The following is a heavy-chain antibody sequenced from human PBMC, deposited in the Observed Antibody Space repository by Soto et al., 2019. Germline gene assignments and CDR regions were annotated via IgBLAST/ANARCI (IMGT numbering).Heavy chain of an antibody. CDR3: ARDAPFYDFWSGPGFDY. CDR2: ISAYNGNT. V-gene: IGHV1-18*01. Sequence: GASVKVSCKASGYTFTSYVISWVRQAPGQGLEWMGWISAYNGNTNYAQKLQGRVTMTTDTSTSTAYMELRSLRSDDTAVYYCARDAPFYDFWSGPGFDYWGQGTLVTVSS. D-gene: IGHD3-3*01. J-gene: IGHJ4*02. CDR1: GYTFTSYV.